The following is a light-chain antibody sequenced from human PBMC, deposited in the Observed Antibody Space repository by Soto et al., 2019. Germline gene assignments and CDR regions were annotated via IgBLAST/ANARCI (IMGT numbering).Light chain of an antibody. Sequence: TQMTQSPSSLSASVGDRVTITCRASQDIDIYLSWYQQKPGKVPKLLIYDESTLQSGVPSRFSRSGSDTDFTLTINNLQPEDFATYYCQQSYRTPYTFAQGTNVDIK. V-gene: IGKV1-39*01. CDR3: QQSYRTPYT. J-gene: IGKJ2*01. CDR1: QDIDIY. CDR2: DES.